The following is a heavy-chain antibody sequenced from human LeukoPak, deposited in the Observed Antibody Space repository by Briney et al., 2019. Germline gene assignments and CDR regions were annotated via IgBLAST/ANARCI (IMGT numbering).Heavy chain of an antibody. J-gene: IGHJ4*02. V-gene: IGHV7-4-1*02. CDR1: GYTFTSYA. D-gene: IGHD6-19*01. Sequence: ASVKVSCKASGYTFTSYAMNWVRQAPGQGLEWMGWINTNTGNPTYAQGFTGRFVFSLDTSVSTAYLQISSLKAEDTAVYYCGGSGWPPHFDYWGQGTLVTVSS. CDR2: INTNTGNP. CDR3: GGSGWPPHFDY.